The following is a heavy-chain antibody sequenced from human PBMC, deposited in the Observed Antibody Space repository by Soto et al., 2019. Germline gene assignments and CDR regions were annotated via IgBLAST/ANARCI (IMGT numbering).Heavy chain of an antibody. Sequence: QVQLVESGGGLVKPGGSLRLSCAASGFSISGYYMSWIRQAPGKRLEWISYMSSTTSAIYYAESVKGRFTISRDNAKNSLYLQMNSLRAEDTAVYYCARATDFWSHMDVWGQGTTVTVSS. CDR1: GFSISGYY. D-gene: IGHD3-3*01. CDR3: ARATDFWSHMDV. J-gene: IGHJ6*02. V-gene: IGHV3-11*01. CDR2: MSSTTSAI.